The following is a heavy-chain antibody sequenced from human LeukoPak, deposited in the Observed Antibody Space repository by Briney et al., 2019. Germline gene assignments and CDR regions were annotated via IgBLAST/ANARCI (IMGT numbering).Heavy chain of an antibody. V-gene: IGHV3-48*02. D-gene: IGHD2-8*01. Sequence: GGSLRLSCAASGFSFSSYSMNCVRQAPGKGLEWVSYISGSSSTIFSADSVKGRFTISRDNAKNSLSLQMNSLRDEDTAVYYCARLRAGVYFDYWGQGTLVTVSS. CDR2: ISGSSSTI. CDR1: GFSFSSYS. J-gene: IGHJ4*02. CDR3: ARLRAGVYFDY.